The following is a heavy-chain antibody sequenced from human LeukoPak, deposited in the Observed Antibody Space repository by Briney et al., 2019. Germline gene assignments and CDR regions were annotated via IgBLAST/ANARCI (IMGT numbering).Heavy chain of an antibody. J-gene: IGHJ3*02. Sequence: GGSLRLSCAASGFTFSSYGMHWVRQAPGKGLEWVAVIWYDGSNKYYADSVKGRFTISRDNSKNTLYLQMNSLRAVDTAVYYCARDSPYDILTGRRVQDDAFDIWGQGTMVTVSS. CDR3: ARDSPYDILTGRRVQDDAFDI. CDR1: GFTFSSYG. CDR2: IWYDGSNK. V-gene: IGHV3-33*01. D-gene: IGHD3-9*01.